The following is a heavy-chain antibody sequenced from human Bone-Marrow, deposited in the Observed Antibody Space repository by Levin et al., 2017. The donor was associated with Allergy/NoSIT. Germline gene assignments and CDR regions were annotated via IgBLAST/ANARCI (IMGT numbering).Heavy chain of an antibody. CDR3: VASTPSDF. J-gene: IGHJ4*02. CDR1: GFNFSTHS. D-gene: IGHD3-3*01. Sequence: GGSLRLSCEGSGFNFSTHSMNWVRQTPEKGLEWVSSITSRSTYIHYADSVRGRFTISRDHAKNSLYLQMNSLRVDHTALYYCVASTPSDFCGQGPQVTVSS. V-gene: IGHV3-21*01. CDR2: ITSRSTYI.